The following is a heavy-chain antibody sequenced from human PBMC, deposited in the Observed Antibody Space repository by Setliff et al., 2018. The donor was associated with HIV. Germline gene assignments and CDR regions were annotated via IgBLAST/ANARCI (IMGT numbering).Heavy chain of an antibody. CDR1: GCIFTTYD. V-gene: IGHV1-8*02. CDR2: MNPNSGNA. CDR3: ARGGSLHGSGTSGSAYFDS. Sequence: ASVKVSCKASGCIFTTYDINWVRQATGQGLEWMGWMNPNSGNAGSVQKFQGRVTMTMNTSINTAYMELNSLKSEDTAVYYCARGGSLHGSGTSGSAYFDSWGQGALVTVSS. D-gene: IGHD3-10*01. J-gene: IGHJ4*02.